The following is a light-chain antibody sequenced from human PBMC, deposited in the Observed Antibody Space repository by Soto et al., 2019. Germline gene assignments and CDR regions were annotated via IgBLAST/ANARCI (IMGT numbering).Light chain of an antibody. CDR1: QSVSSSY. Sequence: EIVLTQSPGTLSLSPGERATLSCRASQSVSSSYLAWYQQKPGQAPRLLIYGASSRATGIPDRFSGSGSGTDFTLTISRLEPEDFAVYYCLQHGASPPWTLGQGTKVDIK. CDR3: LQHGASPPWT. V-gene: IGKV3-20*01. J-gene: IGKJ1*01. CDR2: GAS.